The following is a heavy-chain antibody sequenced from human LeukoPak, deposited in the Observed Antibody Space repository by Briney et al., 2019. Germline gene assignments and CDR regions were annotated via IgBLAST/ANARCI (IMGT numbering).Heavy chain of an antibody. D-gene: IGHD2-15*01. CDR2: ISNSGST. CDR1: GGSIRSYY. Sequence: SETLSLTCTVSGGSIRSYYWSWIRQPPGKGLEWIGFISNSGSTIYSPSLKSRVTISGDTSRNQFSLQLSSVTAADTAVYYCARERGYCSGDSCYHFDYWGQGTLVTVSS. V-gene: IGHV4-59*01. CDR3: ARERGYCSGDSCYHFDY. J-gene: IGHJ4*02.